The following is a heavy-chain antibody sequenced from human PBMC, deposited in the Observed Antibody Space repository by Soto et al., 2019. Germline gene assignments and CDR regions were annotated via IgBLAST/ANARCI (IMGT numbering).Heavy chain of an antibody. J-gene: IGHJ4*02. CDR1: GFTFSSYG. V-gene: IGHV3-33*01. CDR2: IWYDGSNK. Sequence: QVQLVESGGGVVQPGRSLRLSCAASGFTFSSYGMHWVRQAPGKGLEWVAVIWYDGSNKYYADSVKGRFTISRDNSKNTLYLQMNSPRAEDTAVYYCARDTGIAAAADYWGQGTLVTVSS. CDR3: ARDTGIAAAADY. D-gene: IGHD6-13*01.